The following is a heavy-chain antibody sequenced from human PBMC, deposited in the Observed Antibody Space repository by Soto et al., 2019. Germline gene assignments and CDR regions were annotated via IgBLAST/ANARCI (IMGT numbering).Heavy chain of an antibody. D-gene: IGHD6-6*01. J-gene: IGHJ5*02. V-gene: IGHV4-30-4*01. CDR1: GGSISSGDYY. CDR3: ARERPDGARLDP. CDR2: IYHIGST. Sequence: QVQLQESGPGLVKPSQTLSLTCTVSGGSISSGDYYWSWIRQPTGKGLGWIGYIYHIGSTYYNPSLKSRVTISVDTSKNQFSLKLSSVTAADTAVYYCARERPDGARLDPWGQGTLVTVSS.